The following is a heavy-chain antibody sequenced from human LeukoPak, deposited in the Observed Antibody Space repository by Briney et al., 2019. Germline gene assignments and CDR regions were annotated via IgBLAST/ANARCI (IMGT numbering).Heavy chain of an antibody. CDR2: IFHSGST. D-gene: IGHD3-10*01. J-gene: IGHJ4*02. Sequence: SETLSLTCAVSGYSISSGFYWVWIRQPPGKGLEWIGTIFHSGSTYYNPSLKSRVTISVDTSKNQFSLKLSSVTAADTAVYFCARIWGSGRVLDYWGQGTLATVSS. CDR3: ARIWGSGRVLDY. CDR1: GYSISSGFY. V-gene: IGHV4-38-2*01.